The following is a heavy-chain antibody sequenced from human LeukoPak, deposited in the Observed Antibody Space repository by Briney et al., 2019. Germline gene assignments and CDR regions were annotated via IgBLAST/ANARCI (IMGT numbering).Heavy chain of an antibody. J-gene: IGHJ4*02. D-gene: IGHD5-18*01. CDR3: ARGEYSYGFLDYFDY. CDR1: GGSISSYY. V-gene: IGHV4-4*07. CDR2: IYTSGST. Sequence: PSETLSLTCTVSGGSISSYYWSWIRQPAGKGLEWIGRIYTSGSTNYNPSLKSRVTISVDKSKNQFSLKLSSVTAADTAVYYCARGEYSYGFLDYFDYWGQGNLVTVSS.